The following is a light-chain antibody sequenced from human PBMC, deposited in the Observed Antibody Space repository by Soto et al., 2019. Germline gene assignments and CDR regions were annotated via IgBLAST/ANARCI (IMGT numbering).Light chain of an antibody. CDR3: QPYGNSPRT. V-gene: IGKV3-20*01. Sequence: EIVLTQSPGTLSLSPGESATLSCRASQSVNSNFFAWYQQNPGQAPRLLIYAVSTRATGIPDRFTGSGSGTDFALTISGLEPEDFAISYYQPYGNSPRTFGQGTKVDIQ. CDR2: AVS. J-gene: IGKJ2*01. CDR1: QSVNSNF.